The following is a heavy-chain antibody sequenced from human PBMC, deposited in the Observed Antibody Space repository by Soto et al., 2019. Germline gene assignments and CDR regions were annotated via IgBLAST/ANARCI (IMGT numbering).Heavy chain of an antibody. Sequence: SETLSLTCTVSGGSISSGDYYWSWIRQPPGKGLEWIGYIYYSGSTYYNPSLKSRVTISVDTSKNQFSLKLSSVTAADTAVYYCARGINYYDSSGYFNWFDPWGQGTLVTVSS. CDR1: GGSISSGDYY. D-gene: IGHD3-22*01. J-gene: IGHJ5*02. V-gene: IGHV4-30-4*01. CDR2: IYYSGST. CDR3: ARGINYYDSSGYFNWFDP.